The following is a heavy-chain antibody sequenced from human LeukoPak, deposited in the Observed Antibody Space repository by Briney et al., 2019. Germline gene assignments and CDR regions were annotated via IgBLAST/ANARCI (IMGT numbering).Heavy chain of an antibody. CDR1: GDTFTGYY. CDR3: ATEGGSSGYPDY. D-gene: IGHD3-22*01. Sequence: ASVKVSCKASGDTFTGYYPHWVRQAPGQGLEWMGWINPNSGVTDYAQKFQGRVTMTTDMSITTAYMELNRLRSDDTAVYYCATEGGSSGYPDYWGQGTLVTVSS. V-gene: IGHV1-2*02. CDR2: INPNSGVT. J-gene: IGHJ4*02.